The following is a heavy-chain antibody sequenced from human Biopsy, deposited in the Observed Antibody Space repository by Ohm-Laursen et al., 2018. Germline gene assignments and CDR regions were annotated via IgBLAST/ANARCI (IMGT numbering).Heavy chain of an antibody. CDR1: GFTLSDG. D-gene: IGHD1-14*01. J-gene: IGHJ6*02. CDR3: ARSPGRDRMDV. V-gene: IGHV3-48*04. CDR2: INVYSNKK. Sequence: SLRLSCSASGFTLSDGMTWVRQAPGMGLEWVSYINVYSNKKYYADSVKGRFIVSRDNDKNSLYLQMNSLRAEDTAVYHCARSPGRDRMDVWGQGTTVIVSS.